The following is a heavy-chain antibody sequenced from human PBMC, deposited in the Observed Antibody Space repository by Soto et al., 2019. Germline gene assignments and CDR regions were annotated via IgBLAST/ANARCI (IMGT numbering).Heavy chain of an antibody. CDR1: GFSLSSTRMA. CDR2: IYWDDDK. CDR3: AAIVVAGLGYYFDY. D-gene: IGHD6-19*01. Sequence: QITLKESGPTLVKPTQTLTLTCTFSGFSLSSTRMAVGWIRQPPGKALEWLALIYWDDDKRYSPFLKSRLTITQDTSKNQVVLIMANMDPVDTASYYCAAIVVAGLGYYFDYWGQGTLVTVSS. V-gene: IGHV2-5*02. J-gene: IGHJ4*02.